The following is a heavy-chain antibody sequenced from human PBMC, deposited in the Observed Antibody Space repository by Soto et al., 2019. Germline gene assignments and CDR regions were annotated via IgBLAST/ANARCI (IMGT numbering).Heavy chain of an antibody. CDR3: ARARSGLFDY. J-gene: IGHJ4*02. V-gene: IGHV4-31*03. CDR2: IYYSGST. Sequence: PSETLSLTCTVSGGSISSGGYYWIWIRQHPGKGLEWIGYIYYSGSTYYNPSLKSRVTISVDTSKDQFSLKLSSVTAADTAVYYCARARSGLFDYWGQGTLVTVS. D-gene: IGHD3-22*01. CDR1: GGSISSGGYY.